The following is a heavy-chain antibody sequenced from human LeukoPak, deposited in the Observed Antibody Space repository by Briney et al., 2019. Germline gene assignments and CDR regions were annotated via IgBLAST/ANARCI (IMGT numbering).Heavy chain of an antibody. CDR3: ARDPARITTTVTTFRQTDY. CDR2: IIPILGIA. J-gene: IGHJ4*02. D-gene: IGHD4-17*01. V-gene: IGHV1-69*04. Sequence: GASVKVSCKASGGTFSSYAISWVRQAPGQGLEWMGRIIPILGIANYAQKFQGRVTITADKSTSTAYMELSSLRSEDTAVYYCARDPARITTTVTTFRQTDYWGQGTLVTVSS. CDR1: GGTFSSYA.